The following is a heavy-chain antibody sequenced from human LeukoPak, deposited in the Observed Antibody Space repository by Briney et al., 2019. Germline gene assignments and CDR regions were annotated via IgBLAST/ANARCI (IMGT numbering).Heavy chain of an antibody. CDR3: ARGPTGKNDF. D-gene: IGHD1-14*01. CDR2: IDPNSGGT. V-gene: IGHV1-2*02. J-gene: IGHJ4*02. CDR1: GYTFTAYY. Sequence: ASVKVSRTASGYTFTAYYMHWVRQAPGQGLEWMGWIDPNSGGTNYAQKFQGRVTMTRDTSINTIYMELSRLGSDDTALYYCARGPTGKNDFWGQGTLVTVSS.